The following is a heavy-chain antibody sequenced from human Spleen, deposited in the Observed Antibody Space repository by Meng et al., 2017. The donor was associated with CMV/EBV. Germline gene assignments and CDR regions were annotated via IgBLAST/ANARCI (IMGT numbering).Heavy chain of an antibody. CDR1: GYTFTSYY. J-gene: IGHJ4*02. CDR2: TNPSGDST. V-gene: IGHV1-46*01. Sequence: ASVKVSCKASGYTFTSYYIHWVRQAPGQGLEWMGITNPSGDSTTYAQKFQGRVTMTRDTSISTAYMELSRLRSDDTAVYYCASLLAATRGGYFDYWGQGTLVTVSS. D-gene: IGHD2-15*01. CDR3: ASLLAATRGGYFDY.